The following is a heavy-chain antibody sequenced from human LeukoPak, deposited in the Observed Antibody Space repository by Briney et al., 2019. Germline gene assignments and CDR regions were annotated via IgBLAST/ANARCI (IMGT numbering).Heavy chain of an antibody. V-gene: IGHV1-18*01. Sequence: ASVKVSCKASGYTFTSYGISWVRQAPGQGLEWMGWISAYNGNTNYAQKLQGRVTMTTDTSTSTAYMELRSLRSDDTAVYYCARDHTTSYCSSTSCQMGDAFDIWGQGTMVTVSS. CDR3: ARDHTTSYCSSTSCQMGDAFDI. D-gene: IGHD2-2*01. CDR2: ISAYNGNT. J-gene: IGHJ3*02. CDR1: GYTFTSYG.